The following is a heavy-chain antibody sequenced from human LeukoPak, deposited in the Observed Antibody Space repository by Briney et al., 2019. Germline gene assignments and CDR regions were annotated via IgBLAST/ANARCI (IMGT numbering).Heavy chain of an antibody. J-gene: IGHJ3*02. CDR1: GFTFSSYW. V-gene: IGHV3-74*01. CDR3: ARESALLNDAFDI. D-gene: IGHD1-26*01. Sequence: GGSLRLSCAASGFTFSSYWMQWVRQAPGKGLVWVSRINSDGSSTSYADSVKGRLTISRDNAKNTLYLQMNSLRAEDTAVYYCARESALLNDAFDIWGQGTMVTVSS. CDR2: INSDGSST.